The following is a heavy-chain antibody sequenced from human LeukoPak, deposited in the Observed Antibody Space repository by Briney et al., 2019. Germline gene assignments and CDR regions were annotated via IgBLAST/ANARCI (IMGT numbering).Heavy chain of an antibody. CDR1: GYTFTNYD. J-gene: IGHJ4*02. CDR2: MNPKSGYT. V-gene: IGHV1-8*01. Sequence: GASVKVSCKASGYTFTNYDINWVRQATGQGLEWMGWMNPKSGYTSFAQKFQGRVTMTRDTSISTAYMELGSLRSEDTAVYYCARVTGSIDYWGQGTLVTVSS. CDR3: ARVTGSIDY. D-gene: IGHD1-26*01.